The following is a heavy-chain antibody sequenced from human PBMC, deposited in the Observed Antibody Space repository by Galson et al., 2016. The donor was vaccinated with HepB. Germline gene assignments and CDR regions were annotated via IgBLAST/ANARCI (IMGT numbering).Heavy chain of an antibody. Sequence: SLRLSCAASGFIFSDYAMSWVRQAPGKGLDWVLVMSKSGDTTYYGDAGKGRFTITRDNSKHTLYLHMNSVRAEDTAVYYCAKMRGAPPPKWHFDYWGPGTLVTVSS. CDR2: MSKSGDTT. CDR1: GFIFSDYA. CDR3: AKMRGAPPPKWHFDY. J-gene: IGHJ4*02. D-gene: IGHD5-12*01. V-gene: IGHV3-23*01.